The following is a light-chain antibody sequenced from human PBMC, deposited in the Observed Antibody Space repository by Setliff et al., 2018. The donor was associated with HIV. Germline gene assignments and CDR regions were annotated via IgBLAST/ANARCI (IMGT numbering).Light chain of an antibody. CDR3: TSYSTNTIPV. Sequence: LTQPASVSGSPGQSITISCTGTSGDVGAYNYVSWYQQHPGKAPILIIYAVTNRPSGVSNRFSGSKSGNTASLTISGLQAEDEADYYCTSYSTNTIPVFGGGTKVTVL. J-gene: IGLJ3*02. V-gene: IGLV2-14*01. CDR2: AVT. CDR1: SGDVGAYNY.